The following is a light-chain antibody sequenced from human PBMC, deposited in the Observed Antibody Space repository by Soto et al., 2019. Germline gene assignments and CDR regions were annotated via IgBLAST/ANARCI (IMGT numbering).Light chain of an antibody. J-gene: IGKJ4*01. CDR2: GAS. CDR3: QQFKYCART. V-gene: IGKV3-15*01. CDR1: EDVASY. Sequence: ASEDVASYIAWYQQTPGRAPRLLIYGASNLASGVPSRFSGSGSGTEFTLIISNLQSDDFALYYCQQFKYCARTFAGGTKVDI.